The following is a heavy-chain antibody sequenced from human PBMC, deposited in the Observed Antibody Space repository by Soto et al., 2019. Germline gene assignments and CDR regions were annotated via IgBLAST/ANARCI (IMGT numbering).Heavy chain of an antibody. J-gene: IGHJ6*02. CDR3: ARIPIAARYYYYYGMDV. D-gene: IGHD6-6*01. Sequence: SGPTLVNPTPPLTLTCTFSGFSLSTSGMCVSWIRQPPGKALEWLALIDWDDDKYYSTSLKTRLTISKDTSKNQVVLTMTNMDPVDTATYYCARIPIAARYYYYYGMDVWGQGTTVTVSS. CDR1: GFSLSTSGMC. CDR2: IDWDDDK. V-gene: IGHV2-70*01.